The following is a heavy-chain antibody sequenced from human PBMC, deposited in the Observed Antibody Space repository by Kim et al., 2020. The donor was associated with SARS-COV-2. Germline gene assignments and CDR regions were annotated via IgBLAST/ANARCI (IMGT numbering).Heavy chain of an antibody. CDR3: ARVPNLFSPDSCF. CDR1: GFSFSNYA. D-gene: IGHD2-15*01. J-gene: IGHJ6*03. CDR2: ISGDGGKS. Sequence: GGSLRLSYTVSGFSFSNYAMSWVRQAPGKGLEWVAAISGDGGKSYYANSVRGRFTISRDNSRSTLYLQMDSLGAEDTALYYCARVPNLFSPDSCFWG. V-gene: IGHV3-23*01.